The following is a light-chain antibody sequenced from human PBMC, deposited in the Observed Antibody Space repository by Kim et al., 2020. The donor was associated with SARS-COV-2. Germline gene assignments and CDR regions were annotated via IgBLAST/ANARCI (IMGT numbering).Light chain of an antibody. CDR1: QSVTSSY. CDR2: GAS. J-gene: IGKJ1*01. CDR3: QQYGTSLRT. V-gene: IGKV3-20*01. Sequence: EIVLPQSPGTLSLSPGERATLSCRASQSVTSSYLAWYQQKPGQPPRLLIYGASNRATGIPDRFSDSGSGTDFTLTISRLESEDLAVYYCQQYGTSLRTFGQGTKVDIK.